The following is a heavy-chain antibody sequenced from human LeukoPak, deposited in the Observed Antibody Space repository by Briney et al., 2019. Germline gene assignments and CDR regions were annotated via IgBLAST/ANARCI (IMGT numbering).Heavy chain of an antibody. CDR1: GFTFNSHA. CDR3: AKKGYYDGSGYYMYYFDH. Sequence: GGSLRLSCAASGFTFNSHAMSWVRQAPGKGLEWVSGISGSGGNTYYADSVKGRFTISRDNSKNTLYLQMNSLRAEDTAVYYCAKKGYYDGSGYYMYYFDHWGQGTLVTVSS. D-gene: IGHD3-22*01. CDR2: ISGSGGNT. V-gene: IGHV3-23*01. J-gene: IGHJ4*02.